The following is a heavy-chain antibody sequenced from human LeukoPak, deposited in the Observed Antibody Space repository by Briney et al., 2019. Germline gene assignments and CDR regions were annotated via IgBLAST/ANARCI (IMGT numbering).Heavy chain of an antibody. CDR1: GFTFDSYA. CDR3: AKGRASGTLYYYGMDV. CDR2: ISGSGGST. V-gene: IGHV3-23*01. D-gene: IGHD1-1*01. Sequence: GSLRISCATLGFTFDSYALRWVRQASGKGLEWVSSISGSGGSTYYVDFVKGRFTISRDNSKNTLYLQMNSLRAEDTAVYYCAKGRASGTLYYYGMDVWGKGTTVTVSA. J-gene: IGHJ6*04.